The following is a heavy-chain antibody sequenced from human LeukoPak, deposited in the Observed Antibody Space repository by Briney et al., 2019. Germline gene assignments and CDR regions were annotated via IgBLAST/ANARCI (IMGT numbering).Heavy chain of an antibody. CDR2: IWYDGSNK. V-gene: IGHV3-33*01. Sequence: GRSLRLSCAASGFTFSSYGMHWVRQAPGKGLEWVAVIWYDGSNKYYADSVKGRFTISRDNSKNTLYLQMNSLRAEDTALYYCARDPGATRPNWFDPWGRGTLVTVSS. D-gene: IGHD6-6*01. CDR3: ARDPGATRPNWFDP. CDR1: GFTFSSYG. J-gene: IGHJ5*02.